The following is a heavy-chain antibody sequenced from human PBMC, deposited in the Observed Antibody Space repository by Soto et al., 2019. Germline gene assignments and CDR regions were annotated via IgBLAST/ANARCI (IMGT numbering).Heavy chain of an antibody. CDR2: IIPIFGTA. Sequence: SVKVSCKASGGTFSSYAISWVRQAPGQGLEWMGGIIPIFGTANYAQKFQGRVTITADESTSTAYMELSSLRSEDTAVYYCARKPMVGSGYYGQGHAFDIWGQGTMVTVSS. CDR3: ARKPMVGSGYYGQGHAFDI. J-gene: IGHJ3*02. V-gene: IGHV1-69*13. D-gene: IGHD3-22*01. CDR1: GGTFSSYA.